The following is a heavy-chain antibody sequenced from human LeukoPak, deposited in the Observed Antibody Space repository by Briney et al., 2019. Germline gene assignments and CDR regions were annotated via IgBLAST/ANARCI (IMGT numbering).Heavy chain of an antibody. J-gene: IGHJ4*02. CDR2: ISTSSSYI. D-gene: IGHD6-19*01. Sequence: PGGSLRLSCAVSGFTFSTYNMHWVRQAPGKGLEWVSSISTSSSYIYYADSVKGRFTISRDNAGNSLYLQMNSLRVEDTAVYYCARAPPLLVVAGTPDYWGQGTLVTVSS. CDR3: ARAPPLLVVAGTPDY. V-gene: IGHV3-21*01. CDR1: GFTFSTYN.